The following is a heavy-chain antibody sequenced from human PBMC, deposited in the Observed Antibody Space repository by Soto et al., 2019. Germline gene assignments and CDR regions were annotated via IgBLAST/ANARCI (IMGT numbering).Heavy chain of an antibody. CDR3: ARGPRPSSAGTGAY. D-gene: IGHD1-1*01. Sequence: GSLIRSGTLSGSNSSYSWIKWFRHSPGKGLEWVSRIDPDGTTTNYADSVKGRFSVSRDNAKKTIYFQMNSLTADDTALYCCARGPRPSSAGTGAYWGQGTLVTVYS. CDR2: IDPDGTTT. V-gene: IGHV3-74*01. CDR1: GSNSSYSW. J-gene: IGHJ1*01.